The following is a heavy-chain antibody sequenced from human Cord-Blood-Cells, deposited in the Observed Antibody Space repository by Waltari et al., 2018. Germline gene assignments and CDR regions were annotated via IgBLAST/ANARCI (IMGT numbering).Heavy chain of an antibody. D-gene: IGHD7-27*01. Sequence: QVQLVESGGGVVQPGRSLRLSCAASGFTFRSYAMHWVRQAQGNGLAWAAVISYDESKKYIADSVTGRFTSSRDESQNTLYLQMNSLRSEYTAVYYCARDNWGSGRAFDNWGQGTMVTVSS. V-gene: IGHV3-30-3*01. CDR1: GFTFRSYA. CDR2: ISYDESKK. CDR3: ARDNWGSGRAFDN. J-gene: IGHJ3*02.